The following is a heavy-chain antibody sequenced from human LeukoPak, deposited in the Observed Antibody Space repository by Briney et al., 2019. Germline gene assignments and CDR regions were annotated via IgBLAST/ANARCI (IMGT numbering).Heavy chain of an antibody. CDR3: ARGVSIAVAGVDY. CDR2: INPNSGGT. J-gene: IGHJ4*02. V-gene: IGHV1-2*02. CDR1: GYSFTDYY. Sequence: ASVKVSCKASGYSFTDYYMHWVRQAPGQGLEWVGWINPNSGGTNYAQKFQGRVTMTRDTSISTAYMELSRLTSDDTAVYYCARGVSIAVAGVDYWGQGTLVTVSS. D-gene: IGHD6-19*01.